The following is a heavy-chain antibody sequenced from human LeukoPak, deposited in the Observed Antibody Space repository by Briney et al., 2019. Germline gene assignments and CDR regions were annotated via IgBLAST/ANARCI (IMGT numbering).Heavy chain of an antibody. V-gene: IGHV1-18*01. D-gene: IGHD1-1*01. CDR2: ISVYNGNT. Sequence: GASVTVSCKASGYTFTSYGISWVRQAPGQGLEWMGWISVYNGNTESARKFQGRVTMTTETSTSTAYMELRSLMSDDTAVYYCARPLGTMYYYAMDVWGQGTTVTVSS. CDR3: ARPLGTMYYYAMDV. CDR1: GYTFTSYG. J-gene: IGHJ6*02.